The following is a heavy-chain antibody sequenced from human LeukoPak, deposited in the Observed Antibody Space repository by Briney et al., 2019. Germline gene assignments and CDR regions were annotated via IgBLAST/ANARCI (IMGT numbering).Heavy chain of an antibody. CDR1: GITVSRNY. D-gene: IGHD3-10*01. CDR3: ARVGEGELGNWFDP. V-gene: IGHV3-53*01. J-gene: IGHJ5*02. CDR2: IYANGNT. Sequence: GGSLRLSCAASGITVSRNYMSWVRQAPGKGLEWVSVIYANGNTYYADSMQGRLTISRDKSKNTVFLQMNSLRAEDTAMYYCARVGEGELGNWFDPWGQGTLVTVSS.